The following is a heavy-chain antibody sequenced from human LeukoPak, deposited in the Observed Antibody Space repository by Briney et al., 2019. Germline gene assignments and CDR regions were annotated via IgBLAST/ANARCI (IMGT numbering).Heavy chain of an antibody. CDR3: VKERPGKAYADF. D-gene: IGHD1-26*01. V-gene: IGHV3-23*01. J-gene: IGHJ4*02. CDR2: ISGSGDKT. CDR1: GFTFSSYA. Sequence: PVGSLRLSCAASGFTFSSYAMSWVRQAPGKGLEWVSAISGSGDKTYYADSVKGRFTISRDNSRFTVHLQMNSLRGEDTAVYYCVKERPGKAYADFWGQETLVTVSS.